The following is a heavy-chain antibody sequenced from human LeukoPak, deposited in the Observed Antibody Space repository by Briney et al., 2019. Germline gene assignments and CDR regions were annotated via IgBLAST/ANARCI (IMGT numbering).Heavy chain of an antibody. Sequence: PGRSLRLSCVTSGFSFRSYGMHWVRQAPGKGLEWVALISPDGTDKYFTDSVRGRFTISRDNSRSTLFLQMNSLRVDDTAVYYCARDCRPGYCSSCSSYNCGMDVWGQGTTVTVSS. D-gene: IGHD2-2*03. CDR3: ARDCRPGYCSSCSSYNCGMDV. J-gene: IGHJ6*02. CDR1: GFSFRSYG. CDR2: ISPDGTDK. V-gene: IGHV3-33*01.